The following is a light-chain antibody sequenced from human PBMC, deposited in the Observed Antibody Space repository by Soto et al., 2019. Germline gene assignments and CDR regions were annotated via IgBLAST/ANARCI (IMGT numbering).Light chain of an antibody. CDR1: QSFRSN. J-gene: IGKJ5*01. CDR2: GAS. Sequence: ERLEMQRSDKRSGRAGVKITVAGMASQSFRSNFAWYQHKPGQAPRLLISGASTRATGIPARFIVSGSGTQFTLTICSFHSAAFPLFYCQLYNILPLPFPQGTRLEI. V-gene: IGKV3-15*01. CDR3: QLYNILPLP.